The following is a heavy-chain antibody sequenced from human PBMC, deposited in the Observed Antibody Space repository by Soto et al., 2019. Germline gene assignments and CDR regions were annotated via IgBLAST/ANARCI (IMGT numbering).Heavy chain of an antibody. J-gene: IGHJ6*03. CDR1: GGSFSGYY. Sequence: SETLSLTCAVYGGSFSGYYWSWIRQPPGKGLEWIGEINHSGSTNYNPSLKSRVTISVDTSKNQFSLKLSSVTAADTAVYYCARGPYRYCSSTSCYFYYYYYMDVWGKGTTVTVSS. CDR3: ARGPYRYCSSTSCYFYYYYYMDV. D-gene: IGHD2-2*01. CDR2: INHSGST. V-gene: IGHV4-34*01.